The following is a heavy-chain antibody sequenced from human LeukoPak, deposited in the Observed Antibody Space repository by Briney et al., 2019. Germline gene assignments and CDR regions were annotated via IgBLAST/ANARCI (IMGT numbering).Heavy chain of an antibody. V-gene: IGHV3-48*03. Sequence: GGSLRLSCAASGFTFSSYEMNRVRQAPGKGLEWVSYISSRGSTIYYAESVKGRFTSSRDNAKNSLYLQMSSLRAEDTAVYYCARDYYGSGSYGPWGQGTLVTVSS. J-gene: IGHJ5*02. D-gene: IGHD3-10*01. CDR2: ISSRGSTI. CDR3: ARDYYGSGSYGP. CDR1: GFTFSSYE.